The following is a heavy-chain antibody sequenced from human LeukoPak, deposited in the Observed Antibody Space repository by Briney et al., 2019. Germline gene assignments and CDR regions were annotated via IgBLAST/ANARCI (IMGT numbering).Heavy chain of an antibody. Sequence: SETLSLTCTVSGGSISSSSYYWGWIRQPPGKRPEWIGSIYYSGTTYYNPSLKSRVTISIDTSKNQFSLKLSSVTAADTAVYYCARVKDNYDFDYWGQGTLVTVSS. CDR3: ARVKDNYDFDY. J-gene: IGHJ4*02. D-gene: IGHD5-24*01. V-gene: IGHV4-39*07. CDR1: GGSISSSSYY. CDR2: IYYSGTT.